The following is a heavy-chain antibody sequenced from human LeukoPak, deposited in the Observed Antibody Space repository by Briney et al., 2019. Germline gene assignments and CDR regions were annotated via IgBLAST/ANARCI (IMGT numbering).Heavy chain of an antibody. Sequence: ASVKVSCKASGYTFTGYYMHWVRQAPGQGLEWMGWINPNSGGTNYAQKFQGRVTMTRDTSISTAYMELSRLRSDDTAVYYCTRGHYDILTGYYSDYWAREPWSPSPQ. CDR2: INPNSGGT. CDR3: TRGHYDILTGYYSDY. D-gene: IGHD3-9*01. J-gene: IGHJ4*02. V-gene: IGHV1-2*02. CDR1: GYTFTGYY.